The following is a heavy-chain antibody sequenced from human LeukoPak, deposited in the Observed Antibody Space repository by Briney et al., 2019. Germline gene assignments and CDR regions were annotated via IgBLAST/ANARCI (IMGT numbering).Heavy chain of an antibody. V-gene: IGHV4-59*01. J-gene: IGHJ4*02. D-gene: IGHD4/OR15-4a*01. CDR2: ISYRGST. CDR3: ARGDHGDSGKFDY. Sequence: SETLSLTCTVSGVSISNYYWNWIRQPPGKGLGWVGYISYRGSTNYNPSLKRRATILVDTSKRPFSRKLKSVTAEHTAVYYCARGDHGDSGKFDYWGQGTLVTVSS. CDR1: GVSISNYY.